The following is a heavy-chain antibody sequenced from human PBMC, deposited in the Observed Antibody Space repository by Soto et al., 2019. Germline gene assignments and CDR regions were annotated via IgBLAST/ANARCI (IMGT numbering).Heavy chain of an antibody. CDR3: AKDITGTTTTDY. CDR2: ISNDGNNK. V-gene: IGHV3-30*18. D-gene: IGHD1-20*01. CDR1: GFTFSNYG. J-gene: IGHJ4*02. Sequence: TGGSLRLSCAASGFTFSNYGIHWVRQAPGKGLEWVAVISNDGNNKNYADSLKGRFTISRDNSKNTLYLHMNSLRAEDTAVYYYAKDITGTTTTDYWGPGTLVTVSS.